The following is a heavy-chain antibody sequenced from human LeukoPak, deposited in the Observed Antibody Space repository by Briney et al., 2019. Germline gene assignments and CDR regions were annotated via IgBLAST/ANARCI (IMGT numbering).Heavy chain of an antibody. CDR1: DGSFTTYW. J-gene: IGHJ5*02. CDR3: ARGITMVRGVTRGNWFDP. D-gene: IGHD3-10*01. V-gene: IGHV4-34*01. Sequence: SETLSLTCAVYDGSFTTYWWSWIRQPSGKGLEWLGEINHSGITNYNPSLKSRVTISVDTSKNQFSLKLNSVTAADTAVYYCARGITMVRGVTRGNWFDPWGQGTLVTVSS. CDR2: INHSGIT.